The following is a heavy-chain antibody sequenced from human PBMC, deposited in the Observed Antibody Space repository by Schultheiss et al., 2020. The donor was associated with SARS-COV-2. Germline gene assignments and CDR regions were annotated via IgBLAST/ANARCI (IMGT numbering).Heavy chain of an antibody. D-gene: IGHD3-22*01. J-gene: IGHJ6*02. CDR1: GGTFSSYA. CDR2: IIPIFGTA. CDR3: ASGGNYYDSSGPTGLYYYGMDV. V-gene: IGHV1-69*13. Sequence: SVKVSCKASGGTFSSYAISWVRQAPGQGLEWMGGIIPIFGTANYAQKFQGRVTITADESTSTAYMELSSLRSEDTAVYYCASGGNYYDSSGPTGLYYYGMDVWGQGTTVTVSS.